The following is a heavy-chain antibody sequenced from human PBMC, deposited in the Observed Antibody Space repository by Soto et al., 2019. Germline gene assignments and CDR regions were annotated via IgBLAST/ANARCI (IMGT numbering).Heavy chain of an antibody. CDR1: GFTLCDYS. V-gene: IGHV3-7*01. J-gene: IGHJ4*02. CDR2: IKQDGSEK. D-gene: IGHD2-2*01. Sequence: GGSLRLSSPAPGFTLCDYSMHWVRQPRGKGLEWVANIKQDGSEKYYVDSVRGRFTISKDNSKNSLYLQMNSLRAEDTAVYFCARITSASAVWGQGTLVTVSS. CDR3: ARITSASAV.